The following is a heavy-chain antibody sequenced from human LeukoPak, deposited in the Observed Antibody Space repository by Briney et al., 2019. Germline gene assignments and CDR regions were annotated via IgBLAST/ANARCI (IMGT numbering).Heavy chain of an antibody. CDR1: GYSISSGYY. V-gene: IGHV4-38-2*01. Sequence: SETLSLTCAVSGYSISSGYYWGWVRQAPGKGMEWIGSIYHTGSTDYNPSLKSRLTISVDMSKNQFSLNLRSVTAADTAVYYCARDKDDYVWGTYRWWGQGMLVTVSS. D-gene: IGHD3-16*02. CDR3: ARDKDDYVWGTYRW. CDR2: IYHTGST. J-gene: IGHJ4*02.